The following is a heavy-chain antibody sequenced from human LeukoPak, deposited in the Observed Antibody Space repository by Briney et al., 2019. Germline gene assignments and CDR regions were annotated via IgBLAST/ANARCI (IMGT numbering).Heavy chain of an antibody. V-gene: IGHV3-23*01. CDR3: ARAHYYGSGSNSAFDI. CDR1: GFTFSSYA. J-gene: IGHJ3*02. Sequence: GGSLRLSCAASGFTFSSYAMHWVRQAPGKGLEWVSAISGSGGSTYYADSVKGRFTISRDNSKNTLYLQMNSLRAEDTAVYYCARAHYYGSGSNSAFDIWGQGTMVTVSS. D-gene: IGHD3-10*01. CDR2: ISGSGGST.